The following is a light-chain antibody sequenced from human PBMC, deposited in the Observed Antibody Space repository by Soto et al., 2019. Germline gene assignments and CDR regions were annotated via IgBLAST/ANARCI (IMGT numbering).Light chain of an antibody. CDR3: QKYVSAPYT. Sequence: DIQMTQSPSSVSASVGDRVTITCRASQDIRNYLAWYQQKPGKVPKLLIFGASALQSGVPSRFSGSGSGTHFTLTISSLQPDDFATYYCQKYVSAPYTFGPGTKVDFK. V-gene: IGKV1-27*01. CDR1: QDIRNY. CDR2: GAS. J-gene: IGKJ3*01.